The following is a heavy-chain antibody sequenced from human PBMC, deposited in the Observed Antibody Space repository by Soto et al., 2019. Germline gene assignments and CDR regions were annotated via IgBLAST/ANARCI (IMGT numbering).Heavy chain of an antibody. D-gene: IGHD6-13*01. J-gene: IGHJ4*02. V-gene: IGHV3-23*01. CDR2: ISGSGGST. CDR1: GFTFSSYA. CDR3: ATLSSWYGLWPRY. Sequence: EVQLLESGGGLVQPGGSLRLSCAASGFTFSSYAMSWVRQAPGKGVEWVSAISGSGGSTYYADSVKGRFTISRDNSKNTLYLQMNSLRAEDTAVYYCATLSSWYGLWPRYWGQGTLVTVSS.